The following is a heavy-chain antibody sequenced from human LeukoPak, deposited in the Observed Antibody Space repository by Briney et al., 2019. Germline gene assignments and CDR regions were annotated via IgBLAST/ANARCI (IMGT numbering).Heavy chain of an antibody. V-gene: IGHV3-15*07. J-gene: IGHJ4*02. Sequence: GGSLRLSCAASGFTFSIYAMNWVRQAPGKGLEWVGHIKGKTDGGTTDYAAPVQGRFTISRDDSKNTLYLQMNSLKTEDTAVYYCTTGTWIQLWLADYWGQGTLVTVSS. CDR1: GFTFSIYA. D-gene: IGHD5-18*01. CDR3: TTGTWIQLWLADY. CDR2: IKGKTDGGTT.